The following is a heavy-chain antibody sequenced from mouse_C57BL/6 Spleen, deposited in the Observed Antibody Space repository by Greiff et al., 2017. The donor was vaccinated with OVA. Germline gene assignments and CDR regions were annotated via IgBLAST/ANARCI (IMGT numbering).Heavy chain of an antibody. CDR1: GYTFTSYW. Sequence: VQLQQSGTELVKPGASVKLSCKASGYTFTSYWMHWVKQRPGQGLEWIGNINPSNGGTNYNEKFKSKATLTVDKSSSTAYMQLSSLTSEDSAVYYCARHYGYDGGIYYYAMDYWGQGTSVTVSS. D-gene: IGHD2-2*01. V-gene: IGHV1-53*01. CDR2: INPSNGGT. CDR3: ARHYGYDGGIYYYAMDY. J-gene: IGHJ4*01.